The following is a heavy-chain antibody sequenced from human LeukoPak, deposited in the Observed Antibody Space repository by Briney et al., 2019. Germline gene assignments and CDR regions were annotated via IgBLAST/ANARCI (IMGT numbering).Heavy chain of an antibody. D-gene: IGHD3-22*01. CDR3: AKPQTGDYYDSSGSNDAFDI. J-gene: IGHJ3*02. CDR1: GFTFSSYG. CDR2: IRYDGSNK. Sequence: PGGSLRLSCAASGFTFSSYGMHWVRQAPGKGLEWVAFIRYDGSNKYYADSVKGRFTTSRDNSKNTLYLQMNSLRAEDTAVYYCAKPQTGDYYDSSGSNDAFDIWGQGTMVTVSS. V-gene: IGHV3-30*02.